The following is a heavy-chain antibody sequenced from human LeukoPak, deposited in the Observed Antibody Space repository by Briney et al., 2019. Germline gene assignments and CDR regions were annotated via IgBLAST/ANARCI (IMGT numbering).Heavy chain of an antibody. CDR3: TTDYPSEPITMVRGVIPH. D-gene: IGHD3-10*01. CDR2: IKSKTDGGTT. Sequence: GGSLRLSCAASGFTFSNAWMSWVRQAPGKGLEWVGRIKSKTDGGTTDYAAPVKGRFTISSDDSKNTLYLQMNSLKTEDTAVYYCTTDYPSEPITMVRGVIPHWGQGTLVIVSS. CDR1: GFTFSNAW. V-gene: IGHV3-15*01. J-gene: IGHJ4*02.